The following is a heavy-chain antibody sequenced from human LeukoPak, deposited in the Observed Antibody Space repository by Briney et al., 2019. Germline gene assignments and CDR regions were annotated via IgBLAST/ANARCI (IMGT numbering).Heavy chain of an antibody. Sequence: GGPLRLSCAASGFTVSSNYMSWVRQAPGKGLEWVSVIYRGGSTYYADSVKGRFTISRDNSKDTLYLQMNNLRAEDTAVYYCAMATWVGGLDYWGQGTLVTVSS. CDR2: IYRGGST. V-gene: IGHV3-66*01. CDR3: AMATWVGGLDY. J-gene: IGHJ4*02. D-gene: IGHD1-26*01. CDR1: GFTVSSNY.